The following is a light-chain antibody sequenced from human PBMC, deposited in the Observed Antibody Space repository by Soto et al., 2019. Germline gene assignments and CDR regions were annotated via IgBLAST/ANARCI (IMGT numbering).Light chain of an antibody. V-gene: IGKV3-20*01. CDR1: QSVNSNY. J-gene: IGKJ1*01. Sequence: EIVLTQSPDTLSLSPGERATLSCRASQSVNSNYLAWYQQKPGQAPRLLIYGASSRATGIPDRFSGSGSGTDFTLTISRLEPEDFAVYYCQQYGSSRWTFGQGTKVDIK. CDR3: QQYGSSRWT. CDR2: GAS.